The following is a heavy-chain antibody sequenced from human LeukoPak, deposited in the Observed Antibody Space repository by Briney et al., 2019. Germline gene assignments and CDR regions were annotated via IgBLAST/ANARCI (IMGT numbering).Heavy chain of an antibody. CDR2: ISCSGGST. CDR3: AAPVGQQLVEDWFDP. Sequence: QPGGSLRLSCAASGFTFSSYAMSWVRQAPRKGREGGSAISCSGGSTYYADSVKGRVTISRDTSKNTLSLQMNSLTAEDTAVYSCAAPVGQQLVEDWFDPWGQGTLVTVSS. CDR1: GFTFSSYA. D-gene: IGHD6-13*01. J-gene: IGHJ5*02. V-gene: IGHV3-23*01.